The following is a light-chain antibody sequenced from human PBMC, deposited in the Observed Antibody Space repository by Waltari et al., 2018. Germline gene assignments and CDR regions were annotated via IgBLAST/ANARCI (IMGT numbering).Light chain of an antibody. CDR3: QQYRHWPLA. J-gene: IGKJ4*01. CDR2: AAS. CDR1: QPIVDN. Sequence: ETVMTQSPATLSVSPGERVTLPCRASQPIVDNLAWYQQRPGQPPRLLIYAASTRATGVPARFSGGGSGTEFTLTISSLQSEDFAVYYCQQYRHWPLAFGGGTKVEI. V-gene: IGKV3-15*01.